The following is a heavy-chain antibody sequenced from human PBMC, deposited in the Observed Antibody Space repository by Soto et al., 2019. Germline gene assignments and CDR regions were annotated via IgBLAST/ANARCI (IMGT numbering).Heavy chain of an antibody. Sequence: QVPLQQSGPGLVKPSQTLSLTCAISGDSVSSYSVVGNWISQSPSGGLEWLGRTYYRSKWYSEYAISAPGPITVPADTSKNQVSLPLDSVPPDDTAVYCCARIIGNSWLDYWGQGTLVTVSS. CDR1: GDSVSSYSVV. J-gene: IGHJ4*02. D-gene: IGHD3-9*01. V-gene: IGHV6-1*01. CDR3: ARIIGNSWLDY. CDR2: TYYRSKWYS.